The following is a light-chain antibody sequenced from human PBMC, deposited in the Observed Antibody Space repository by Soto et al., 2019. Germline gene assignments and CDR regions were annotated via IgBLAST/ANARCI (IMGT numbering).Light chain of an antibody. CDR2: KAS. Sequence: IVMTQSPESLAVSLGERATINCKSRQSVLYSSNNKNYLNWYQQKPGKAPKLLIYKASTLKSGDPSRFSGSGSGTEFTLTISSLQPDDFATDYCQHYNSYSEAFGQGTKVDNK. J-gene: IGKJ1*01. V-gene: IGKV4-1*01. CDR1: QSVLYSSNNKNY. CDR3: QHYNSYSEA.